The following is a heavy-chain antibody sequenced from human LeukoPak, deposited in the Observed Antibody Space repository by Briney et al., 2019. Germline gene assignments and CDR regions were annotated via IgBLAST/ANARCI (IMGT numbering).Heavy chain of an antibody. J-gene: IGHJ4*02. Sequence: GGSLRLSCAASGFTFTNYALHWVRQAPGKGLEWVASIKEDGSEKYYVDSVKGRFTISRDNAKNSLYLQMNSLRAEDTAVYYCARHDSRIVGATTFDYWGQGTLVTVSS. CDR2: IKEDGSEK. CDR3: ARHDSRIVGATTFDY. CDR1: GFTFTNYA. V-gene: IGHV3-7*01. D-gene: IGHD1-26*01.